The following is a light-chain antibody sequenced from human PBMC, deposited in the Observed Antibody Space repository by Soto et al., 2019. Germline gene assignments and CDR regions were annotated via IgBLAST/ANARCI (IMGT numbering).Light chain of an antibody. Sequence: EIVLTQSPATLSLSPGERATLSCRAIQSVSNNYLAWYQQKPGQAPRLLIYGASTRATGIPARFSGSGSGTEFTLTISSLQSEDFAVYYCQQYNNWPPVTFGQGTKVDIK. CDR2: GAS. CDR3: QQYNNWPPVT. J-gene: IGKJ1*01. V-gene: IGKV3-15*01. CDR1: QSVSNN.